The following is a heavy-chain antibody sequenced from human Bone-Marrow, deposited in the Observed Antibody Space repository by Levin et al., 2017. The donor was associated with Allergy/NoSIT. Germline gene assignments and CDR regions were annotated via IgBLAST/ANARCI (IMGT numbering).Heavy chain of an antibody. D-gene: IGHD6-25*01. V-gene: IGHV3-15*01. Sequence: GESLKISCSASGLTFTNAWMSWVRQAPGKGLEWVGRIKRKTDGGTIDYAAPVKGRFTISRDDSKNTVYLQMNSLITEDTAVYYCATGAAPPLWGQGTLVTVSS. CDR1: GLTFTNAW. J-gene: IGHJ4*02. CDR3: ATGAAPPL. CDR2: IKRKTDGGTI.